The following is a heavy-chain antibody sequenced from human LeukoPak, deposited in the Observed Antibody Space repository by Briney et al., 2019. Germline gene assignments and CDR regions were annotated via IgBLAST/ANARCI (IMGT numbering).Heavy chain of an antibody. Sequence: SETLSLTCSVSGGSISSYYWSWIRQPPGKGLEWIGYIYYSGSTNYNPSLKSRVTISVDTSKNQFSLKLSSVTAADTAVYYCASGRQQLAHYGMDVWGQGTTVTVSS. D-gene: IGHD6-13*01. J-gene: IGHJ6*02. V-gene: IGHV4-59*01. CDR2: IYYSGST. CDR1: GGSISSYY. CDR3: ASGRQQLAHYGMDV.